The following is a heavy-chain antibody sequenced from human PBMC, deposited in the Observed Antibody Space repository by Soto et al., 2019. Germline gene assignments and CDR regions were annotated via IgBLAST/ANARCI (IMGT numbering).Heavy chain of an antibody. Sequence: SETLSLTCTVSGGSINTYYWSWIRQPPGKGLEWIGYVDYSGSTNYNPSLKSRVTISVDTSKNQFSLKLSSVTAADTAVYYCARDYYDSSGYIYFDYWGQGTLVTVSS. CDR1: GGSINTYY. D-gene: IGHD3-22*01. J-gene: IGHJ4*02. V-gene: IGHV4-59*01. CDR3: ARDYYDSSGYIYFDY. CDR2: VDYSGST.